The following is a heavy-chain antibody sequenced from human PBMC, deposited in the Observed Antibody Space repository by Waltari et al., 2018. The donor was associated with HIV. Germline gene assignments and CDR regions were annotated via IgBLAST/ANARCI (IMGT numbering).Heavy chain of an antibody. CDR1: RFTLSSYR. CDR2: IKQDGSEK. J-gene: IGHJ2*01. CDR3: ARADVLRFLEWLLSWYFDL. D-gene: IGHD3-3*01. Sequence: EVHLVESGGGSVQPGGHLRLSCGASRFTLSSYRPCWVRQAPGKGREWVAKIKQDGSEKYYVDSVNVRFTISRDNAKNSLYLQMNSLRAEDTAVYYCARADVLRFLEWLLSWYFDLWGRGTLVTVSS. V-gene: IGHV3-7*01.